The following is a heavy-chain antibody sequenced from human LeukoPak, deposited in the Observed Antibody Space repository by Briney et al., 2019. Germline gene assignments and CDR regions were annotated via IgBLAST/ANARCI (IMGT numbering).Heavy chain of an antibody. J-gene: IGHJ4*02. Sequence: SETLSLTCSVSAGSINSGGYFWTWVRQHPGEGLEWIGYIWNSGNSYYNPSLSSRVIISADSSKSTFSLKLSSVTAADTAVYYCARYHCGSTYCPGVDFYGQGTLVTVSS. D-gene: IGHD2-2*01. CDR1: AGSINSGGYF. V-gene: IGHV4-31*03. CDR2: IWNSGNS. CDR3: ARYHCGSTYCPGVDF.